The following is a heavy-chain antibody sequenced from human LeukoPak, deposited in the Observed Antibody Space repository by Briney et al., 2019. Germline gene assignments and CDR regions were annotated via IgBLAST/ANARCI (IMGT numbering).Heavy chain of an antibody. CDR1: GFTFSSYG. Sequence: PGRSLRLSCAASGFTFSSYGMHWVRQAPGKGLEWVSAISGSGGGTYYGDSVKGRFTISRDNSKNTLYLQMNSLRVEDTAIYYCAEDLSRITMVRGVQGWFDPWGQGTLVTVSS. J-gene: IGHJ5*02. D-gene: IGHD3-10*01. CDR2: ISGSGGGT. CDR3: AEDLSRITMVRGVQGWFDP. V-gene: IGHV3-23*01.